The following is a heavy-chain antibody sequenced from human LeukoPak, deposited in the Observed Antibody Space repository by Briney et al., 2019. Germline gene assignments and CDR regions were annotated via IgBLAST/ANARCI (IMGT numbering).Heavy chain of an antibody. CDR2: MSYDGST. Sequence: SETLSLTCGVSGYSIGSGYFWAWIRQPPGKGLEWIGSMSYDGSTQYNPSLQSRVTISGDTSKNKFSLKLSSLTAADTAVYHCARASIAGVGNETPSYWSDSWGQGTLVTVSS. CDR1: GYSIGSGYF. J-gene: IGHJ5*01. V-gene: IGHV4-38-2*01. D-gene: IGHD6-6*01. CDR3: ARASIAGVGNETPSYWSDS.